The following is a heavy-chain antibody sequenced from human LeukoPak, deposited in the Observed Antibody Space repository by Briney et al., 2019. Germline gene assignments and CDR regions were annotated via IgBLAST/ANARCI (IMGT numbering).Heavy chain of an antibody. CDR3: ARTSLLWFGELLYSPAEYFQH. CDR2: INHSGST. V-gene: IGHV4-34*01. Sequence: PSETLSLTCAVYGGSFSGYYWSWIRQPPGKGLEWIGEINHSGSTNYSPSLKSRVTISVDTSKNQFSLKLSSVTAADTAVYYCARTSLLWFGELLYSPAEYFQHWGQGTLVTVSS. D-gene: IGHD3-10*01. CDR1: GGSFSGYY. J-gene: IGHJ1*01.